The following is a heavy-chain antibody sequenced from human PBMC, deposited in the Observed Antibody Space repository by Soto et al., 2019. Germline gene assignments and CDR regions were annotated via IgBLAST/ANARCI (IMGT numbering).Heavy chain of an antibody. Sequence: QVQLQESGPGLVKPSQTLSLTCTVSGGSISSGDYYWSWIRQPPGKGLEWIGYIYYSGSTYYNSSLKSRVTISVDTSKNQFSLKLSSVTASDTAVYYCAREDSSGYVGSYYFDYWGQGTLVTVSS. V-gene: IGHV4-30-4*01. CDR2: IYYSGST. CDR3: AREDSSGYVGSYYFDY. J-gene: IGHJ4*02. D-gene: IGHD3-22*01. CDR1: GGSISSGDYY.